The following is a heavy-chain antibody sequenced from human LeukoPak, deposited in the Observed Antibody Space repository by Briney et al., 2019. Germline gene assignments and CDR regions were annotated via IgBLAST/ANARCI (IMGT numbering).Heavy chain of an antibody. D-gene: IGHD6-13*01. CDR2: IYPGDSNT. CDR1: GYSFTSYW. J-gene: IGHJ4*02. V-gene: IGHV5-51*01. Sequence: GESLKISCKGSGYSFTSYWIGWVRQMPGKGLEWMGIIYPGDSNTRYSPSFQGQVTISADKSISTAYLQWSSLKASDTAMYYCAGLLAAVPTPFDHWGQGTLVTVSS. CDR3: AGLLAAVPTPFDH.